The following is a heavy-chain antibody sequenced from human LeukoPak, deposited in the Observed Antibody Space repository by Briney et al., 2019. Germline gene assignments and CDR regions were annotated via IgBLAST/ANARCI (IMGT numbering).Heavy chain of an antibody. D-gene: IGHD1-26*01. CDR2: ISGSGGST. CDR3: ARDTDGSLDY. Sequence: GGSLRLSCAASGFTFSSYAMSWVRQAPGRGLEWVSAISGSGGSTYYADSVKGRFTISRDNSKNTLYLQMNSLRADDTAVYYCARDTDGSLDYWGQGILVTVAS. CDR1: GFTFSSYA. V-gene: IGHV3-23*01. J-gene: IGHJ4*02.